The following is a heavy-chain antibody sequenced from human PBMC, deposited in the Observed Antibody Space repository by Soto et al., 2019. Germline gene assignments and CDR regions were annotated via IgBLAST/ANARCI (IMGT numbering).Heavy chain of an antibody. J-gene: IGHJ5*02. Sequence: GGSLRLSCAASGFTFRNYAMTWARQAPGKGLEWVSSLLRSGSSAYYADSVRGCFTISSDTSANSLYLQMDNLRAEDTAIYYCAKDAISGDGIWLMDSWGQGTVVTVSS. V-gene: IGHV3-23*01. CDR2: LLRSGSSA. CDR3: AKDAISGDGIWLMDS. D-gene: IGHD4-17*01. CDR1: GFTFRNYA.